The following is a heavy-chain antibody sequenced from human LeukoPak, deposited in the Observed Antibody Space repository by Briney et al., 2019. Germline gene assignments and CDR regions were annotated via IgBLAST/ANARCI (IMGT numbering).Heavy chain of an antibody. V-gene: IGHV3-7*01. CDR3: ARESYYYDSSGSRERDY. J-gene: IGHJ4*02. Sequence: GESLKISCAASGFTFSSYWMSWVRQAPGKGLEWVANIKQDGSEKYYVDSVKGRFTISRDNAKNSLYLQMNSLRAEDTAVYYCARESYYYDSSGSRERDYWGQGTLVTVSS. CDR2: IKQDGSEK. D-gene: IGHD3-22*01. CDR1: GFTFSSYW.